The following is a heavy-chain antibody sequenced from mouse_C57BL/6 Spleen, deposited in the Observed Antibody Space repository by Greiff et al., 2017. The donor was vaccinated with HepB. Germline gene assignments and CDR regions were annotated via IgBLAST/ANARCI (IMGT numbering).Heavy chain of an antibody. Sequence: VQLQESGAELVRPGTSVKMSCKASGYTFTNYWIGWAKQRPGHGLEWIGDIYPGGGYTNYNEKFKGKATLTADKSSSTAYMQFSSLTSEDSAIYYCARKEDGYYGYFDVWGTGTTVTVSS. V-gene: IGHV1-63*01. CDR3: ARKEDGYYGYFDV. D-gene: IGHD2-3*01. CDR2: IYPGGGYT. J-gene: IGHJ1*03. CDR1: GYTFTNYW.